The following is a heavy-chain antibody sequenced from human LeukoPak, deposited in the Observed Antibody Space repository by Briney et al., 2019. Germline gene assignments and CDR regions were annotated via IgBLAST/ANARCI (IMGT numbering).Heavy chain of an antibody. Sequence: SETLSLTCAVYGGSFSGYYWSWIRQPPGKGLEWIGEINHSGSTNYNPSLKSRVTISVDTSKNQFSLKLSSVTAADTAVYYCARLGLNWFDPWGQGTLVTVSS. CDR2: INHSGST. V-gene: IGHV4-34*01. CDR3: ARLGLNWFDP. CDR1: GGSFSGYY. J-gene: IGHJ5*02. D-gene: IGHD3-16*01.